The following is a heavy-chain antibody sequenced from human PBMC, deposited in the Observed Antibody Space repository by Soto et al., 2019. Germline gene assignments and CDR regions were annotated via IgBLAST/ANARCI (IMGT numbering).Heavy chain of an antibody. J-gene: IGHJ5*01. V-gene: IGHV4-31*03. CDR1: GGSTSSGAYY. CDR3: ARYFFDSIGYSNWFDS. Sequence: QVQLQESGPGLVKPSQTLSLTCTVSGGSTSSGAYYWGWIRQHSGKGLEWIGYMHYSGSAYYNPSLKSRVTISVDTSMNQFSLKLCSVTAADTAMYFCARYFFDSIGYSNWFDSGGQGTLVTVSS. D-gene: IGHD3-22*01. CDR2: MHYSGSA.